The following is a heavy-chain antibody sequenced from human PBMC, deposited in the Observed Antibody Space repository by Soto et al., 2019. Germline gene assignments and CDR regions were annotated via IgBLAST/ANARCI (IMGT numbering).Heavy chain of an antibody. CDR3: AKNQGVELVPLATVDWFDP. CDR1: GFIFENFG. J-gene: IGHJ5*02. D-gene: IGHD1-26*01. V-gene: IGHV3-23*01. Sequence: GGSLRLSCAASGFIFENFGMSWVRQAPGKGLEWISSISGSGFKKYYADSVKGRFTISRDNSKSTVYLELNNLSAEDTVVYHCAKNQGVELVPLATVDWFDPWGQGSVVTVSS. CDR2: ISGSGFKK.